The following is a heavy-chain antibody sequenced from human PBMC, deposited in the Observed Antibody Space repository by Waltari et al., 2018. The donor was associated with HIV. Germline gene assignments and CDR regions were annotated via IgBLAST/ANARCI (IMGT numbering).Heavy chain of an antibody. CDR3: TLDKACVDLFNN. CDR1: GFPLRAYG. Sequence: VASGGGSVPPGRFLSLTCSTSGFPLRAYGLSCFCQARGKGLEGVGVVRSGECGGTAHYAASVNGRSSISRNDSRGIVLLQMNSLKSENTGQYCCTLDKACVDLFNNWGQGTLVTVST. V-gene: IGHV3-49*03. CDR2: VRSGECGGTA. J-gene: IGHJ4*02.